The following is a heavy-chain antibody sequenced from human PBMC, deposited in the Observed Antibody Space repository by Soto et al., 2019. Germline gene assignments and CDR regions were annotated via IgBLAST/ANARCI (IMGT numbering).Heavy chain of an antibody. CDR2: ISAYNGNT. J-gene: IGHJ3*02. V-gene: IGHV1-18*01. Sequence: VASVKVSCKASGYTFTSYGISWVRQAPGQGLEWMGWISAYNGNTNYAQKLQGRVTMTTDTSTSTAYMELRSLRSDDTAVYYCARDLTPFQYDFWSGYPNDAFDIWGQGTMVTVSS. CDR1: GYTFTSYG. CDR3: ARDLTPFQYDFWSGYPNDAFDI. D-gene: IGHD3-3*01.